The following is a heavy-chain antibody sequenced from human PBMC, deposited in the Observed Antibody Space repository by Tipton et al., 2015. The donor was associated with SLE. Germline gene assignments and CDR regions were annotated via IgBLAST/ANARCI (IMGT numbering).Heavy chain of an antibody. D-gene: IGHD4-17*01. CDR1: GYSISSGYY. J-gene: IGHJ3*02. CDR3: ARGEDRDYGDPWAFDI. V-gene: IGHV4-38-2*01. CDR2: IYHSGST. Sequence: TLSLTCAVSGYSISSGYYWGWIRQLPGKGLEWIGSIYHSGSTNYNPSLKSRVTISVNTSKNQFSLKLSSVTAADTAVYYCARGEDRDYGDPWAFDIWGQGTMVTVSS.